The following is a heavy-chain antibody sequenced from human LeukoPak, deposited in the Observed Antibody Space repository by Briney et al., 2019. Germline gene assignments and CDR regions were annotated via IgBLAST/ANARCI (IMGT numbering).Heavy chain of an antibody. CDR2: ISAYNGNA. J-gene: IGHJ6*03. CDR3: ARGRVSSSTWYSTYYYYFYMDV. Sequence: GASVKVSCKASGYTFTNYGISWVRQAPGQGLEWMGWISAYNGNAKYAQNLQGRVTMTTDTSTSTAYMELRNLRSDDTAVYYCARGRVSSSTWYSTYYYYFYMDVWGKGTTVTVSS. D-gene: IGHD4-11*01. CDR1: GYTFTNYG. V-gene: IGHV1-18*01.